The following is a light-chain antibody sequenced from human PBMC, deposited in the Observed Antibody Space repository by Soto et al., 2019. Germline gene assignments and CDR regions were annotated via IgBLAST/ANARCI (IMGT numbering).Light chain of an antibody. CDR1: SNDVKAYNY. CDR3: TSYAGTYSFFYV. Sequence: QPVLTQPPSASGAHGRSVTISCTGTSNDVKAYNYVSWYQQLPGKAPKLIIYEVSKRPSGVPDRFSGSKSGNTASLTVSGLQAEDEADYYCTSYAGTYSFFYVFGTGTKVTVL. CDR2: EVS. V-gene: IGLV2-8*01. J-gene: IGLJ1*01.